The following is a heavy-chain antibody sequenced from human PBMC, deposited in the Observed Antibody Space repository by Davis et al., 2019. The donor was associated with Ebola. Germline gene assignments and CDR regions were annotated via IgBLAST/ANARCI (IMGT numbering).Heavy chain of an antibody. D-gene: IGHD3-22*01. V-gene: IGHV3-48*01. CDR3: AKDIRQLWFSRGMDV. J-gene: IGHJ6*02. Sequence: PGGSLRLSCAVSGFTFTSFSMNWVRQAPGEGLEWIAYFGHHNWAISYADSVKGRFTISGDSAKNSVYLQMNSLRAEDTALYFCAKDIRQLWFSRGMDVWGQGTTVTVSS. CDR2: FGHHNWAI. CDR1: GFTFTSFS.